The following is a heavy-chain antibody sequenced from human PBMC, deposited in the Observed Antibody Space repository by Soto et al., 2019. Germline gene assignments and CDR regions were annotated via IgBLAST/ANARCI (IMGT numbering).Heavy chain of an antibody. CDR3: ARIKWGLNYYNGMDV. CDR1: GYSFSDYF. Sequence: ASVKVSCKPSGYSFSDYFIQWVRQAPGQGLEWVAWINPKTAATNYAKKFQGRVSLTWDTSSTTAYMELTRLRPDDTAVYYCARIKWGLNYYNGMDVWG. CDR2: INPKTAAT. D-gene: IGHD1-26*01. J-gene: IGHJ6*02. V-gene: IGHV1-2*02.